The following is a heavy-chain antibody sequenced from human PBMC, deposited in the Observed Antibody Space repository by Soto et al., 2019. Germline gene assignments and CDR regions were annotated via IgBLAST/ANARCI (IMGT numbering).Heavy chain of an antibody. CDR2: MNPNSGNT. D-gene: IGHD4-17*01. Sequence: ASVKVSCKASGYTFTRYDINWVRQATGQGLEWMGWMNPNSGNTGYAQKFQGRVTMTRNTSISTAYMELSSLRSEATAVYYCAGVDGDYVLIRDYYYYMDVWGKGTTVTVSS. J-gene: IGHJ6*03. V-gene: IGHV1-8*01. CDR3: AGVDGDYVLIRDYYYYMDV. CDR1: GYTFTRYD.